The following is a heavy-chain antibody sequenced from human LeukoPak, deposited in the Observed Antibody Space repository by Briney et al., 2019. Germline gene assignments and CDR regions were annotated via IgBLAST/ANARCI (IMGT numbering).Heavy chain of an antibody. CDR1: GFTFSSYA. CDR2: ISGSGGST. D-gene: IGHD6-19*01. J-gene: IGHJ4*02. CDR3: AKTFIAVAGEAEFYFDY. Sequence: GGSLRLSCAASGFTFSSYAVSWVRQAPGKGLEWVSAISGSGGSTYYADSVKGRFTISRDNSKNTMYLQTNSLRAEDTAVYYCAKTFIAVAGEAEFYFDYWGQGTLVTVSS. V-gene: IGHV3-23*01.